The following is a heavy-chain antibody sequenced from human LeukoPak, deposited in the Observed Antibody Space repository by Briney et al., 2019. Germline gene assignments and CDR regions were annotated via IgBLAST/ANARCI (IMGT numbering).Heavy chain of an antibody. CDR3: AKDVSSSSAAYFDY. CDR1: GGSFSDYF. Sequence: SETLSLTCAVYGGSFSDYFWGWIRQPPGKGLEWIGEINHSGRTYYNPSLMSRVTISVDTSKNQFSLNLSSVTAADTAVYYCAKDVSSSSAAYFDYWGQGTLVTVSS. CDR2: INHSGRT. V-gene: IGHV4-34*01. J-gene: IGHJ4*02. D-gene: IGHD6-6*01.